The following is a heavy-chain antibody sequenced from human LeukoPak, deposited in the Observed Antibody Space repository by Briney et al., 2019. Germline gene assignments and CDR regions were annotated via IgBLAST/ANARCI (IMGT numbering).Heavy chain of an antibody. Sequence: GASVNVSCKASGYTFTSYGISWVRQAPGQGLEWMGWISAYNGNTNYAQKLQGRVTMTTDTSTSTAYMELRSLRSDDTAVYYCARGGLTMVRGVISPGAYHMDVWGKGTTVTVSS. J-gene: IGHJ6*03. D-gene: IGHD3-10*01. V-gene: IGHV1-18*01. CDR2: ISAYNGNT. CDR1: GYTFTSYG. CDR3: ARGGLTMVRGVISPGAYHMDV.